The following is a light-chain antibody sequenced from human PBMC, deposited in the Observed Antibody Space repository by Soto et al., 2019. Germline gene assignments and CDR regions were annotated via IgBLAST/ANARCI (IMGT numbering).Light chain of an antibody. J-gene: IGKJ2*01. CDR1: QSVSSS. Sequence: EIVITQAPATLSVSPGERVTLSCRASQSVSSSLAWYQQKPGQAPRLLIFGASTRVTGIPARFSGSGSGTEFTLTISSLQSEDFAIYYCQPYNNGLPVTFGQGTKLEIK. CDR3: QPYNNGLPVT. V-gene: IGKV3-15*01. CDR2: GAS.